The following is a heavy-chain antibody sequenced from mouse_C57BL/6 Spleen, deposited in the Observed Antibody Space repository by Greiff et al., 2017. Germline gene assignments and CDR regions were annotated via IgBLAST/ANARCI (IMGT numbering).Heavy chain of an antibody. CDR3: ARDSNYAGEEGYFDS. CDR2: INPSSGYT. Sequence: ESGAELARPGASVKMSCKASGYTFTSYTMHWVKQRPGQGLEWIGYINPSSGYTKYNQKFKDKATLTAAKSSSTAYMQLSSLTSADSAVYYCARDSNYAGEEGYFDSWGEGTTLTVSS. D-gene: IGHD2-5*01. CDR1: GYTFTSYT. V-gene: IGHV1-4*01. J-gene: IGHJ2*01.